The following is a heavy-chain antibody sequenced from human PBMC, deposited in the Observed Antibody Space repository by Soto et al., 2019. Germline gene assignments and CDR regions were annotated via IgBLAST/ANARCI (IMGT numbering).Heavy chain of an antibody. J-gene: IGHJ5*02. D-gene: IGHD3-22*01. Sequence: GGSLRLSCAASGFTFSSYSMNWVRQAPGKGLEWVSYISSSSSTIYYADPVKGRFTISRDNAKNSLYLQMNSLRDEDTAVYYCARGADYDSSGIRLNWFDPWGQGTLVTVSS. CDR3: ARGADYDSSGIRLNWFDP. CDR2: ISSSSSTI. V-gene: IGHV3-48*02. CDR1: GFTFSSYS.